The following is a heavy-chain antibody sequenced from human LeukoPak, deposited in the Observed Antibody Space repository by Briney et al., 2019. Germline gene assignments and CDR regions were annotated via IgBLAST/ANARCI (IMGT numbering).Heavy chain of an antibody. CDR2: ISSSGGST. D-gene: IGHD3-9*01. V-gene: IGHV3-64D*06. CDR3: VKSAGFDWLSPLDAFDI. Sequence: GGSLRPSCSASGFTFSRYAMHWVRQAPGKGLEYVSAISSSGGSTYYADSVKGRFTISRDNSKDTLYLQMSSLRAEDTTVYYCVKSAGFDWLSPLDAFDIWGQGTMVTVSS. J-gene: IGHJ3*02. CDR1: GFTFSRYA.